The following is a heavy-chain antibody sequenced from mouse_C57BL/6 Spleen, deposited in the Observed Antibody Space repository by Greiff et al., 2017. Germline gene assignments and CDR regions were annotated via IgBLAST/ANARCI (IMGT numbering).Heavy chain of an antibody. Sequence: QVQLKESGPELVKPGASVKISCKASGYAFSSSWMNWVKQRPGKGLEWIGRIYPGDGDTNYNGKFKGKATLTADKSSSTAYMQLSSLTSEDSAVYSCARDYSNYGYYAMDYWGQGTSVTVYS. CDR2: IYPGDGDT. D-gene: IGHD2-5*01. CDR1: GYAFSSSW. CDR3: ARDYSNYGYYAMDY. V-gene: IGHV1-82*01. J-gene: IGHJ4*01.